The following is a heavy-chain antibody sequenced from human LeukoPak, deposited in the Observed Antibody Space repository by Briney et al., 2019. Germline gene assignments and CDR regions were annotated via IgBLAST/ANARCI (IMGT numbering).Heavy chain of an antibody. CDR1: GLTFSNYG. J-gene: IGHJ4*02. V-gene: IGHV3-30*02. D-gene: IGHD3-10*01. CDR3: ATSDFYNSGRGGVSPSDY. Sequence: GSLRLSCAAAGLTFSNYGMHWVRQAPGKGLQWVAYIRYDGRNKYSADSVKGRFTIYRDNSKSTLLQMNSLRPEDTAVYYCATSDFYNSGRGGVSPSDYWGQGTLVTVSS. CDR2: IRYDGRNK.